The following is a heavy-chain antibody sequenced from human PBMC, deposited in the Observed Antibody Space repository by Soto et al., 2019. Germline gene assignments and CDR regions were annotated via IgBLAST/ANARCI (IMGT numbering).Heavy chain of an antibody. CDR3: AYKRDVSRGFKS. CDR2: IYWDDYQ. Sequence: QITLKESGPTLVKPTQTLTLTCTFSGFSFSINGVAVGWIRQPPGQALEWLALIYWDDYQRYNPSLKNRLTITKDTSRNQVVLTMTNMDPVDTATYYCAYKRDVSRGFKSWGQGTLVTVSS. CDR1: GFSFSINGVA. V-gene: IGHV2-5*02. J-gene: IGHJ5*01.